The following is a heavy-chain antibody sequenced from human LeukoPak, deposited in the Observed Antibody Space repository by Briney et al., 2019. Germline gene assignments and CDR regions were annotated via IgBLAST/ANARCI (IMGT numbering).Heavy chain of an antibody. CDR3: ARARINSSGWYFDL. CDR1: GGSFSGYY. CDR2: INHSGST. Sequence: SETLSLTCAVYGGSFSGYYWSWIRQPPGKGLEWIGEINHSGSTNYNPSLKSRVTISVDTSKNQFSLKLSSVTAADTAVYYCARARINSSGWYFDLWGRGTLVTVSS. D-gene: IGHD6-25*01. J-gene: IGHJ2*01. V-gene: IGHV4-34*01.